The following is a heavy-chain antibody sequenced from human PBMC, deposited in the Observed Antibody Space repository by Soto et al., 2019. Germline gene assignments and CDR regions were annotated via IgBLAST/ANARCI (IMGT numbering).Heavy chain of an antibody. CDR2: ISAYNGNT. CDR1: GYTFTSYG. Sequence: ASVKVSCKASGYTFTSYGISWVRQAPGQGLEWMGWISAYNGNTNYAQKLQGRVTMTTDTSTSTAYMELRSLRSDDTAVYYCARVTAVTMIVVVRGYYFDYWGQGTLVTVSS. D-gene: IGHD3-22*01. CDR3: ARVTAVTMIVVVRGYYFDY. V-gene: IGHV1-18*01. J-gene: IGHJ4*02.